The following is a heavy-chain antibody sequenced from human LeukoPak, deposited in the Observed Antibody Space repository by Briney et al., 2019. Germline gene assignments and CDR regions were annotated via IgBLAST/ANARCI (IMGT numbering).Heavy chain of an antibody. CDR3: ARDLNGSGWYREVVGDY. J-gene: IGHJ4*02. CDR2: IYYSGST. Sequence: PSETLSLTCTVSGGSISSSSYYWGWIRQPPGKGLEWIGSIYYSGSTYYNPSLKSRVTISVDTSKNQFSLKLSSVTAADTAVYYCARDLNGSGWYREVVGDYWGQGTLVTVSS. CDR1: GGSISSSSYY. V-gene: IGHV4-39*07. D-gene: IGHD6-19*01.